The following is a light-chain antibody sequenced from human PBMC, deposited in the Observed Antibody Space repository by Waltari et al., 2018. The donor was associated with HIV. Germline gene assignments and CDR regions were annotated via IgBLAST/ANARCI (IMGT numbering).Light chain of an antibody. CDR3: CSYAGSSFYV. CDR2: DVS. Sequence: QSALTQPRSVSGSPGQSVTISCTGTSSDVGTYNYVSWYQQHPGKAPKLILYDVSKRPSGVADRFSGSKSGNTASLTISWLRVEDEVDYYCCSYAGSSFYVFGTGTQVTVL. V-gene: IGLV2-11*01. CDR1: SSDVGTYNY. J-gene: IGLJ1*01.